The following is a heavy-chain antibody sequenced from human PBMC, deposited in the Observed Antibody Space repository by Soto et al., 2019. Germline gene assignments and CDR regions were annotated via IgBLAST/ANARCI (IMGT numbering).Heavy chain of an antibody. CDR3: AKDQLELLLRRYYGMDV. CDR1: GFTFSSYA. CDR2: ISGSGGST. J-gene: IGHJ6*02. Sequence: PGGSLRLSCAASGFTFSSYAMSWVRQAPGKGLEWVSAISGSGGSTYYADSVKGRFTISRDNSKNTLYLQMNSLRAEDTAVYYCAKDQLELLLRRYYGMDVWGQGTTVTVSS. V-gene: IGHV3-23*01. D-gene: IGHD1-1*01.